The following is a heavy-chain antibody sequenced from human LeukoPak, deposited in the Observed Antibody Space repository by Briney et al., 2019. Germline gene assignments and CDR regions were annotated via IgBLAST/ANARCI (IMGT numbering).Heavy chain of an antibody. V-gene: IGHV4-59*01. CDR2: IYYSGST. Sequence: SETLSPTCTVSGGSMRGYYWSWIRQPPGKGLEWIGYIYYSGSTTYNPSLKSRVTISVDTSKNQFSLKLSSVTAADTAVYYCARLRTYYDFWSGYYSPYYFDYWGQGTLVTVSS. J-gene: IGHJ4*02. D-gene: IGHD3-3*01. CDR3: ARLRTYYDFWSGYYSPYYFDY. CDR1: GGSMRGYY.